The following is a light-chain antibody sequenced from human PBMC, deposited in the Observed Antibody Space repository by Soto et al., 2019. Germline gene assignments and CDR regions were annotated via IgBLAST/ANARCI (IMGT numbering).Light chain of an antibody. V-gene: IGKV1-5*03. J-gene: IGKJ1*01. CDR3: QHYNSYSEA. CDR1: QTISSW. CDR2: KAS. Sequence: DIQMTQSPSSLPASVGDRVTITCRASQTISSWLAWYQQKPGKAPKLLIYKASTLKSGVPSRFSGSASGTEFPLTISSLQPDDFATYYCQHYNSYSEALGQGTKVDI.